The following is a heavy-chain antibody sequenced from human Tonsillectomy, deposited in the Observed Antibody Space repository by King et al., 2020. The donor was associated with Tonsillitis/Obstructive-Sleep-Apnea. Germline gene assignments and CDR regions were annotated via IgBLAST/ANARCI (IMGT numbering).Heavy chain of an antibody. V-gene: IGHV4-61*01. D-gene: IGHD2-15*01. J-gene: IGHJ3*02. CDR1: GGSVSSGSYY. Sequence: VQLQESGPGLVKPSENLSLTCTVSGGSVSSGSYYWSWIRQPPGKGLEWIGYIYYSGSTNYNPSLKSRVTISVDTSKNQFSLKLSSVTAADTAVYYCARDLNCSGGSCYDAFDIWGQGTMVTVSS. CDR2: IYYSGST. CDR3: ARDLNCSGGSCYDAFDI.